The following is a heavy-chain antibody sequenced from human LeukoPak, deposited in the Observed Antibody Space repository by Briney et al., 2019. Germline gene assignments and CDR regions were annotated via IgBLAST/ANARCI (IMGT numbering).Heavy chain of an antibody. CDR3: VRQWLERGISGLDY. D-gene: IGHD6-19*01. CDR1: GFTFSNYW. Sequence: GGSLRLSCAASGFTFSNYWMHWVRQAPGKGLVWVSRINSDGINTSYADSVKGRFTISRDNAKNTLNLQMNSLRAEDTAVYYCVRQWLERGISGLDYWGQGTLVTVSS. V-gene: IGHV3-74*01. CDR2: INSDGINT. J-gene: IGHJ4*02.